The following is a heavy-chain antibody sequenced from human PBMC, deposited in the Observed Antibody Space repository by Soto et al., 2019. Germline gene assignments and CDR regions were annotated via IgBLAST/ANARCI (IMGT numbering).Heavy chain of an antibody. J-gene: IGHJ6*02. CDR1: GRSISSSNW. CDR3: AREQPSGYGMDV. CDR2: IYHSANT. Sequence: SETLSPTCAVSGRSISSSNWRSWVRQPPGKGLEWIGEIYHSANTNYNPSLKSRVTISVDKSKNQFSLKLNSSTAADTAVYYCAREQPSGYGMDVWGQGTTVTVSS. V-gene: IGHV4-4*02.